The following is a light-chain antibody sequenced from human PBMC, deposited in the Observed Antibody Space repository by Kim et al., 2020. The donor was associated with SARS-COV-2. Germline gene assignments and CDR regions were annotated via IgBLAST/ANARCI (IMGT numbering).Light chain of an antibody. V-gene: IGLV3-21*04. CDR2: YDS. CDR1: NIGSKS. Sequence: YELTQPPSVSVAPGKTARITCGGNNIGSKSVHWYQQKPGQAPVLVIYYDSDRPSGIPERFSGSNSGNTATLTISRVEAGDEADYYCQVWDSSSDHNVFG. CDR3: QVWDSSSDHNV. J-gene: IGLJ6*01.